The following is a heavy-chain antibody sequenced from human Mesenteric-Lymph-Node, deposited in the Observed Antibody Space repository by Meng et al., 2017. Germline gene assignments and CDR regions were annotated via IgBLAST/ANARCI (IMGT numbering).Heavy chain of an antibody. CDR1: GFTFSSYV. CDR2: ISGGSLSP. Sequence: VQLLESGGGLEQPGGSLGPSGAASGFTFSSYVMSWVRQAPGKGLQWVSSISGGSLSPYYADSVKGRFTISRDNSKNTLYLQMSSLRPEDTAVYYCGKVEWDNYFDCWGQGTLVTVSS. CDR3: GKVEWDNYFDC. J-gene: IGHJ4*02. V-gene: IGHV3-23*01. D-gene: IGHD3-3*01.